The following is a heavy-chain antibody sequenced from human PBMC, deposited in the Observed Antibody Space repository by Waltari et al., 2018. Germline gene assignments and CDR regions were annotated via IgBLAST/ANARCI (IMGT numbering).Heavy chain of an antibody. CDR1: GFTFSSYS. J-gene: IGHJ6*02. D-gene: IGHD5-12*01. V-gene: IGHV3-21*01. CDR3: ARVVAYGMDV. Sequence: EVQLVESGGGLVKPGGSLRLSCAASGFTFSSYSMNWVRQAPGKGLAWVSSISSSSSYIYYADSVKGRFTISRDNAKNSLYLQMNSLRAEDTAVYYCARVVAYGMDVWGQGTTVTVSS. CDR2: ISSSSSYI.